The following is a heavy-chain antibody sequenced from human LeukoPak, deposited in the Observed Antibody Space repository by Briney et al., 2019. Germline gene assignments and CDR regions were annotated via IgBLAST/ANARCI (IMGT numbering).Heavy chain of an antibody. Sequence: GGSLRLSCAASGFTFSNYAMHWVRQAPGKGLEWVAVISYDGSNKYYADSVKGRFTISRDNSKNTLYLQMNSLRAEDTAVYYCASPGFYDSSGYPSDAFDIWGQGTMVTVSS. D-gene: IGHD3-22*01. CDR1: GFTFSNYA. V-gene: IGHV3-30-3*01. J-gene: IGHJ3*02. CDR3: ASPGFYDSSGYPSDAFDI. CDR2: ISYDGSNK.